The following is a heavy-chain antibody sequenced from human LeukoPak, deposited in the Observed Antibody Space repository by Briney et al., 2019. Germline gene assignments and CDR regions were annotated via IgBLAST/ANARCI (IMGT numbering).Heavy chain of an antibody. D-gene: IGHD6-19*01. CDR2: IRASAGST. Sequence: PGGSLXLSCAASGFTFSSYAMTWVRQAPGKGLHWVSTIRASAGSTYYADSVKGRFTISRDNSKNTVSLQMNSLRAEDTAVYYCAKGGYTSYFDYWGQGTLVTVSS. CDR1: GFTFSSYA. J-gene: IGHJ4*02. CDR3: AKGGYTSYFDY. V-gene: IGHV3-23*01.